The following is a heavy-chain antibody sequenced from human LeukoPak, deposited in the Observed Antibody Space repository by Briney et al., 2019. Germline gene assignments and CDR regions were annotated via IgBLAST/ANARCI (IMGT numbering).Heavy chain of an antibody. CDR2: MNPNSGNT. J-gene: IGHJ5*02. Sequence: ASVEVSCKASGYTFTTYDINWVRQATGQGLEWMGWMNPNSGNTGYAQKFQGRVTMTRNTSISTAYMELRSLRSEDTAVYYCARGPNKSDGGNSGSAWFDPWGQGTLVTVSS. CDR1: GYTFTTYD. V-gene: IGHV1-8*01. D-gene: IGHD4-23*01. CDR3: ARGPNKSDGGNSGSAWFDP.